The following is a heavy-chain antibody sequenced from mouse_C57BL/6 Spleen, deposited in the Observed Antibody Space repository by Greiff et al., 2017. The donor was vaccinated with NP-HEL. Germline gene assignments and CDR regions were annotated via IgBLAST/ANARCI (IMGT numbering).Heavy chain of an antibody. J-gene: IGHJ1*03. Sequence: DVMLVESEGGLVQPGSSMKLSCTASGFTFSDYYMAWVRQVPEKGLEWVANINYDGSSTYYLDSLKSRFIISRDNAKNILYLQMSSLKSEDTATYYCARDYGSLWYFDVWGTGTTVTVSS. CDR3: ARDYGSLWYFDV. CDR1: GFTFSDYY. D-gene: IGHD1-1*01. V-gene: IGHV5-16*01. CDR2: INYDGSST.